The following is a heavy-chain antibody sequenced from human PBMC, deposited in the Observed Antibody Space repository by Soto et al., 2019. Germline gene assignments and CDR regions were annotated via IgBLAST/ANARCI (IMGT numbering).Heavy chain of an antibody. Sequence: GGSLRLSCAASGFTFSSYGMHWVRQAPGKGLEWVAVISYDGSNKYYADSVKGRFTISRDNSKNTLYLQMNSLRAEDTAVYYCASSSRKESRPRHFDYWGQGTLVTVSS. CDR1: GFTFSSYG. D-gene: IGHD6-6*01. CDR3: ASSSRKESRPRHFDY. J-gene: IGHJ4*02. V-gene: IGHV3-30*03. CDR2: ISYDGSNK.